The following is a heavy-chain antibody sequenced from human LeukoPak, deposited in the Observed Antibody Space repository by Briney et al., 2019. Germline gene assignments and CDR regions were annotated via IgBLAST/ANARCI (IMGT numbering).Heavy chain of an antibody. V-gene: IGHV3-66*01. D-gene: IGHD3-16*01. Sequence: PGGSLRLSCAASGFTFSSYSMNWVRQAPGKGLEWVSVIYSGGSTYYADSVKGRFTISRDNSKNTLYLQMNSLRAEDTAVYYCARDGGYGMDVWGQGTTVTVSS. CDR3: ARDGGYGMDV. CDR1: GFTFSSYS. J-gene: IGHJ6*02. CDR2: IYSGGST.